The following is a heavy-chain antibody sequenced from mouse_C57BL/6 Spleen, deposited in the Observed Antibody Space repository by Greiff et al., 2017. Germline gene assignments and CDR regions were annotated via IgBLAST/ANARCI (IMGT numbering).Heavy chain of an antibody. CDR1: GYAFSSSW. CDR2: IYPGDGDT. V-gene: IGHV1-82*01. J-gene: IGHJ3*01. Sequence: QVQLKESGPELVKPGASVKISCKASGYAFSSSWMNWVKQRPGKGLEWIGRIYPGDGDTNYNGKFKGKATLTADKSSSTAYMQLSSLTSEDSAVYFCARDHYYGSSLAYWGQGTLVTVSA. CDR3: ARDHYYGSSLAY. D-gene: IGHD1-1*01.